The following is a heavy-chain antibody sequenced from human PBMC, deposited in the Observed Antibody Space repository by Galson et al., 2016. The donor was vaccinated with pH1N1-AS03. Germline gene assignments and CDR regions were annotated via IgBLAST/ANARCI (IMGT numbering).Heavy chain of an antibody. V-gene: IGHV3-23*01. Sequence: SLRLSCAASGFTFSSYSMNWVRQAPGKGLEWVSYITGSDVTTYADSVKDRFSISRDNSKNMLYLQMNSLRAEDTAVYYCAKDGGSSGFDFDYWGLGTLVTVSS. CDR3: AKDGGSSGFDFDY. CDR2: ITGSDVTT. CDR1: GFTFSSYS. D-gene: IGHD5-12*01. J-gene: IGHJ4*02.